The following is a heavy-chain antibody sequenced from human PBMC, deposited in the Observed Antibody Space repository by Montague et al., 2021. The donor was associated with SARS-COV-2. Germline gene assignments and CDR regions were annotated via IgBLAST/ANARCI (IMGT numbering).Heavy chain of an antibody. CDR2: IYWDDDR. V-gene: IGHV2-5*02. CDR3: VYSTKPRRSGSCYGSRCYHFDS. D-gene: IGHD3-22*01. CDR1: GFSPSTSGVG. J-gene: IGHJ4*02. Sequence: PALVKPTQTLTLTCTFSGFSPSTSGVGVAWIRQPPGKALEWLAIIYWDDDRRYSPSLESGLTITKDTPKNQVVLTVTDMDPGDTATYYCVYSTKPRRSGSCYGSRCYHFDSWGQGALVTVSS.